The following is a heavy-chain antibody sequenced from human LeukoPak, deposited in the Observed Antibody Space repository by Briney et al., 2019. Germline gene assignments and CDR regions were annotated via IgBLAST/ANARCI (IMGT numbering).Heavy chain of an antibody. Sequence: PSETLSLTCTVSGGSINNYYWSWIRQPPGKGLEWIGYIYYSGSTYYNPSLKSRVTISVDTSKNQFSLKLSSVTAADTAVYYCASAYYYDSSGYYYSDAFDIWGQGTMVTVSS. V-gene: IGHV4-59*04. CDR2: IYYSGST. J-gene: IGHJ3*02. D-gene: IGHD3-22*01. CDR1: GGSINNYY. CDR3: ASAYYYDSSGYYYSDAFDI.